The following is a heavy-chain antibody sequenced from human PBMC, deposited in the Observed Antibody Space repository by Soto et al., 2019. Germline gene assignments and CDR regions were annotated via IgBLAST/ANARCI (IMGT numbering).Heavy chain of an antibody. Sequence: PSETLSLTCTVSGGSISSYYWSWIRQPPGKGLEWIGSIYYSGSTYYNPSLKSRVTISVDTSKNQFSLKLSSVTAADTAVYYCATLWFGSGDYWGQGTLVTVSS. CDR3: ATLWFGSGDY. CDR2: IYYSGST. J-gene: IGHJ4*02. V-gene: IGHV4-59*05. D-gene: IGHD3-10*01. CDR1: GGSISSYY.